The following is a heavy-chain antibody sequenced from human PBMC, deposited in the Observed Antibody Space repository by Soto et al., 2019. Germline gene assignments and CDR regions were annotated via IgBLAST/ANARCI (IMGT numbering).Heavy chain of an antibody. D-gene: IGHD3-3*01. CDR1: GFTFSSYG. J-gene: IGHJ4*02. V-gene: IGHV3-33*01. CDR2: IWFDGSKT. Sequence: ESGGGVVQPGRSLRLSCAASGFTFSSYGMQWVRQAPGKGLEWVAVIWFDGSKTYYADSVKGRFTISRDNSKNTLYLQMNSLRAEDTAIYYCASGLEYFDYWGQGTLVTVSS. CDR3: ASGLEYFDY.